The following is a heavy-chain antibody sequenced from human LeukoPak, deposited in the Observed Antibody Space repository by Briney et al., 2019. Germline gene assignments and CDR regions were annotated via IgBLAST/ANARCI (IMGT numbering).Heavy chain of an antibody. CDR2: IYYSGST. J-gene: IGHJ4*02. CDR1: GGSISSGGYY. D-gene: IGHD2-15*01. CDR3: ARFMQRYCSGGSCYSAGY. Sequence: PSRTLSLTCTVSGGSISSGGYYWSWIRQHPGKGLEWIGYIYYSGSTYYNPSLKSRVTISVDTSKNHFSLKLSSVTAADTAVYYCARFMQRYCSGGSCYSAGYWGQGTLVTVSS. V-gene: IGHV4-31*03.